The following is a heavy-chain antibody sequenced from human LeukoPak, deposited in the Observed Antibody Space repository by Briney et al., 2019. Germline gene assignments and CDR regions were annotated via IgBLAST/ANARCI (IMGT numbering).Heavy chain of an antibody. CDR3: ARDNPWDDSSYYYYYYMDV. J-gene: IGHJ6*03. D-gene: IGHD3-3*01. CDR2: ISYDGSNK. Sequence: PGRSLRLSCAASGFTFSSYAMHWVRQAPGKGLEWVAVISYDGSNKYYADSVKGQFTISRDNSKNTLYLQMNSLRAEDTAVYYCARDNPWDDSSYYYYYYMDVWGKGTTVTVSS. CDR1: GFTFSSYA. V-gene: IGHV3-30*04.